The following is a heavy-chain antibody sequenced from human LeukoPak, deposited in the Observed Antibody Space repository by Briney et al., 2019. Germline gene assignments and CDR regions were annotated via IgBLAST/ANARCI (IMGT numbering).Heavy chain of an antibody. J-gene: IGHJ4*02. CDR1: GGSISSSSYY. D-gene: IGHD5-18*01. CDR3: ARSRGYSYVRNFDY. CDR2: IYYSGST. V-gene: IGHV4-39*01. Sequence: SETLSLTCTVSGGSISSSSYYWGWIRQPPGKGLEWIGSIYYSGSTYYNPYLKSRVTISVDTSKNQFSLKLSSVTAADTAVYYCARSRGYSYVRNFDYWGQGTLVTVSS.